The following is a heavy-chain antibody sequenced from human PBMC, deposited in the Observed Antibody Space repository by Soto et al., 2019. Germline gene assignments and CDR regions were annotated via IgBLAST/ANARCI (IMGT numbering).Heavy chain of an antibody. CDR1: GGSISSGGYS. CDR2: IYHSGST. Sequence: SETLSLTCAVSGGSISSGGYSWSWIRQPPGKGLEWIGYIYHSGSTYYNPSPKSRVTISVDRSKNQFSLKLSSVTAADTAVYYCAREPDVWGQGTTVTVSS. CDR3: AREPDV. V-gene: IGHV4-30-2*01. J-gene: IGHJ6*02.